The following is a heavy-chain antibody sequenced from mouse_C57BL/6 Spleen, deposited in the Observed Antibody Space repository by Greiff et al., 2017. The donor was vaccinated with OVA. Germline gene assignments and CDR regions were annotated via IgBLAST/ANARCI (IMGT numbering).Heavy chain of an antibody. V-gene: IGHV1-22*01. Sequence: EVKLQESGPELVKPGASVKMSCKASGYTFTDYNMHWVKQSHGKSLEWIGYINPNNGGTIYNQKFKGKATLTVNKYSSTAYMDLRSLTSEDSAVYYCARSSSGLAWFAYWGQGALVTVSA. D-gene: IGHD3-2*02. CDR3: ARSSSGLAWFAY. CDR1: GYTFTDYN. CDR2: INPNNGGT. J-gene: IGHJ3*01.